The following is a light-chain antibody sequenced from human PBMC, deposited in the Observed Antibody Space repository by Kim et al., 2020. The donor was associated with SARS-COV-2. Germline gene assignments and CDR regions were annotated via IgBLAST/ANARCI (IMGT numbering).Light chain of an antibody. Sequence: EIVMTQSPATLSVSPGERATLSCRASQSVSNNLGWYQQKPGQAPRLLIYGASTRATGIPARFSGSGSGTEFTLTISGLRSEDIAVYYYQHVNYRPRTFGQGTKVDIK. CDR1: QSVSNN. CDR2: GAS. J-gene: IGKJ1*01. V-gene: IGKV3-15*01. CDR3: QHVNYRPRT.